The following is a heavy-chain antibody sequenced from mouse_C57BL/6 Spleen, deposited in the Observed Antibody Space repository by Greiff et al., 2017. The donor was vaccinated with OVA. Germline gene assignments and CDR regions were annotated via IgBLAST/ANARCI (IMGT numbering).Heavy chain of an antibody. V-gene: IGHV1-64*01. Sequence: VQLQQPGAELVKPGASVKLSRKASGYTFTSYWMHWVKQRPGQGLEWIGMIHPNSGSTNYNEKFKSKATLTVDKSSSTAYMQLSSLTSEDSAVYYCARYSSGYVDWFAYWGQGTLVTVSA. CDR3: ARYSSGYVDWFAY. CDR1: GYTFTSYW. D-gene: IGHD3-2*02. J-gene: IGHJ3*01. CDR2: IHPNSGST.